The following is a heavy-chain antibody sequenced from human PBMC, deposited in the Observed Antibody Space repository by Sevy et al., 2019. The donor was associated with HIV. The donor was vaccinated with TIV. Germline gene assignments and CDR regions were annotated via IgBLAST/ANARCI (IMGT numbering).Heavy chain of an antibody. CDR2: VSYDGSNK. CDR1: GFSISPYA. Sequence: GESLKISCAASGFSISPYAFHWVRQAPGKGLEWVAIVSYDGSNKFYADSVKGRFTISRDNSKNTLYLQMNSLRTEDTAVYYCAKEIGSSGGDLYYYGMDVWGQGTTVTVSS. V-gene: IGHV3-30*04. D-gene: IGHD6-19*01. J-gene: IGHJ6*02. CDR3: AKEIGSSGGDLYYYGMDV.